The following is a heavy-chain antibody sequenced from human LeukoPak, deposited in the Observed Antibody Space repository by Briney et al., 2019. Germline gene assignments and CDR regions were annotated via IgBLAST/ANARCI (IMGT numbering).Heavy chain of an antibody. CDR2: ISSSGGTI. V-gene: IGHV3-48*03. Sequence: LSGGSLRLSCAASGFTFNSYEMNWVRQAPGKGLEWVSYISSSGGTIYYADSVKGRFTISRDNAKNSLYLQMNSLRAVDTAVYYCARDTNWGLDYWDQGTLVTVSS. J-gene: IGHJ4*02. CDR3: ARDTNWGLDY. CDR1: GFTFNSYE. D-gene: IGHD7-27*01.